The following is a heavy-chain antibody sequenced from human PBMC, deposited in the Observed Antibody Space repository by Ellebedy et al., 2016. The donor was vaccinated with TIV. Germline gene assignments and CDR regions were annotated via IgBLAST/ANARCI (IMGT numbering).Heavy chain of an antibody. CDR2: INPSGGST. V-gene: IGHV1-46*01. CDR1: GYTFTSYY. Sequence: ASVKVSXKASGYTFTSYYMHWVRQAPGQGLEWMGIINPSGGSTSYAQKFQGRVTMTRDTSTSTVYMELSSLRSEDTAVYYCARAPHSSGWYGLFDYWGQGTLVTVSS. J-gene: IGHJ4*02. CDR3: ARAPHSSGWYGLFDY. D-gene: IGHD6-19*01.